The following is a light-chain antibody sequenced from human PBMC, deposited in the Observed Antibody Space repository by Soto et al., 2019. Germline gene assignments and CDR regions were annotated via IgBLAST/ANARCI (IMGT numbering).Light chain of an antibody. CDR1: QTVTTN. Sequence: EIVLTQSPGTLSLSPGGRATLSCRASQTVTTNLAWYQQKPGQAPRLLIYGASARATGFPARFSGSGSGTEFTLTISSLQSEDFTVYYCQQYNNWPPWTFGQGTKVDIK. V-gene: IGKV3-15*01. CDR3: QQYNNWPPWT. J-gene: IGKJ1*01. CDR2: GAS.